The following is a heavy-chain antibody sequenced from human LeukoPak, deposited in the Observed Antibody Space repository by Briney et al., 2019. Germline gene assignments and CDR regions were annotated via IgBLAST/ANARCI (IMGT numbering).Heavy chain of an antibody. CDR1: GFTFSDYA. V-gene: IGHV3-64*01. D-gene: IGHD2-2*01. CDR3: ARAQTWPAGWFDP. Sequence: GGSLRLSCAASGFTFSDYAMHWVRQSPGKGLQYVSAISSNGRSTYYENSVKGRFSISRDNSKNTLYLQMGSLRGEDMGVHYCARAQTWPAGWFDPWGQGTLVIVSS. J-gene: IGHJ5*02. CDR2: ISSNGRST.